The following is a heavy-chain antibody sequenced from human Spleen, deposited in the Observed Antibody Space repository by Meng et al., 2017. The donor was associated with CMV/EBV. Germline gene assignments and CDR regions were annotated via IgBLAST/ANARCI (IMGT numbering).Heavy chain of an antibody. CDR3: TRDVLGGFDP. D-gene: IGHD3-16*01. CDR2: TYYRSKWYS. V-gene: IGHV6-1*01. CDR1: GDMVTSKSAA. Sequence: IAGDMVTSKSAAWNWIRQSPSRGLEWLGRTYYRSKWYSEYAVSLRGRIIINPDTSKNQFSLQLNSVTPEDTAVYYCTRDVLGGFDPWGQGTLVTVSS. J-gene: IGHJ5*02.